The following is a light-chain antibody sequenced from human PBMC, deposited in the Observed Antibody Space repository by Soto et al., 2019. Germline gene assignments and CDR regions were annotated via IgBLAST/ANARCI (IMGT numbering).Light chain of an antibody. CDR1: SSDVGLYDY. CDR3: LSYTASSTFV. V-gene: IGLV2-14*01. CDR2: EVS. Sequence: QSVLTQPASVSGSPGQSITVSCTGTSSDVGLYDYVSWFQQHPGKSPKLIIYEVSHRPSGVSSRFSGSKSGNTASLTISGLQTEDEADYYCLSYTASSTFVFGTGTKVTV. J-gene: IGLJ1*01.